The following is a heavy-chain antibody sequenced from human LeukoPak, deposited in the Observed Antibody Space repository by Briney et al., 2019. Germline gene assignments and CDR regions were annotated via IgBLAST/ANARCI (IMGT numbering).Heavy chain of an antibody. D-gene: IGHD3-10*01. CDR1: GYTFTSYY. J-gene: IGHJ4*02. V-gene: IGHV1-46*01. CDR3: ARGWAPPLNLWFGELSPYYFDY. Sequence: ASVKVSCKASGYTFTSYYMHWVRQAPGQGLEWMGIINPSGGSTSYAQKFQGRVTMTRDMSTSTVYMELSRLRSDDTAVYYCARGWAPPLNLWFGELSPYYFDYWGQGTLVTVSS. CDR2: INPSGGST.